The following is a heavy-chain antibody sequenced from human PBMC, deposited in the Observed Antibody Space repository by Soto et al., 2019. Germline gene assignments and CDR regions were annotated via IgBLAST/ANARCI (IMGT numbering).Heavy chain of an antibody. Sequence: SETLSLTCTVSGGSISSGDYYWSWIRQPPGKGLEWTGYIYYSGSTYYNPSLKSRVTISVDTSKNQFSLKLSSVTAADTAVYYCARGGYCSSTSCYPYYYGMDVWGQGTTVTVSS. V-gene: IGHV4-30-4*01. CDR1: GGSISSGDYY. D-gene: IGHD2-2*01. J-gene: IGHJ6*02. CDR2: IYYSGST. CDR3: ARGGYCSSTSCYPYYYGMDV.